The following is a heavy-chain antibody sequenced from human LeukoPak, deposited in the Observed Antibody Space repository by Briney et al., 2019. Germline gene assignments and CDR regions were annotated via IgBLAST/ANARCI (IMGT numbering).Heavy chain of an antibody. CDR1: GYTFTSYD. CDR2: MNPNSGNT. D-gene: IGHD3-10*01. V-gene: IGHV1-8*01. CDR3: ARSRVTMVRGVIVWCYYYGMDV. J-gene: IGHJ6*02. Sequence: GASVKVSCKASGYTFTSYDINWVRQATGQGLEWMGWMNPNSGNTGYAQKFQGRVTMTRNTSISTAYMELSSLRSEDTAVYYCARSRVTMVRGVIVWCYYYGMDVWGQGTTVTVSS.